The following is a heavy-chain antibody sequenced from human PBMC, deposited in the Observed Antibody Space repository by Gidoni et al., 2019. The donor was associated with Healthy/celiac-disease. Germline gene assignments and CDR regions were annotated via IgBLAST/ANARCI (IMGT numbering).Heavy chain of an antibody. CDR1: GGSFSGHY. V-gene: IGHV4-34*01. Sequence: QEQLQQWGAGPPKPSETLSPTCAVYGGSFSGHYWSWIRQPPGKGLGRIGEINHSGSTDSHPSLQSRVTLSVDPSKTQFSLKLRSVTAADTAVYYCARGHPITMIVVRASFDYWGQGTLVTVSS. J-gene: IGHJ4*02. CDR3: ARGHPITMIVVRASFDY. D-gene: IGHD3-22*01. CDR2: INHSGST.